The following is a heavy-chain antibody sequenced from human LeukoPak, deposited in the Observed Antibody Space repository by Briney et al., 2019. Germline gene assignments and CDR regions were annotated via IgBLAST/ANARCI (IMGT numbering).Heavy chain of an antibody. D-gene: IGHD3-9*01. V-gene: IGHV4-34*01. CDR2: INHSGST. CDR3: ARESGYYDVLTGYYNQNWFDP. Sequence: PSETLSLTCAVYGGSFSGSYWSWIRQPPGKGLEWIGEINHSGSTNYNPSLKSRVTISVDTSKNQFSLKLTSVPAADTAVFYCARESGYYDVLTGYYNQNWFDPWGQGTLVTVSS. CDR1: GGSFSGSY. J-gene: IGHJ5*02.